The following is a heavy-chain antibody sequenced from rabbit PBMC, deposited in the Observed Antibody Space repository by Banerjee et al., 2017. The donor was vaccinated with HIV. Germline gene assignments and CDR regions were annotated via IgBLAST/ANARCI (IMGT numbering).Heavy chain of an antibody. J-gene: IGHJ4*01. CDR3: ARANADYAGYSYHFNL. V-gene: IGHV1S40*01. D-gene: IGHD8-1*01. Sequence: QSLEESGGDLVKPGASLTLTCTASGFSFSSSYYMCWVRQAPGKGLEWIACIYAGSSGSTYYASWAKGRFTISKTSSTTVTLQLTSLTAADTATYFCARANADYAGYSYHFNLWGPGTLVTVS. CDR1: GFSFSSSYY. CDR2: IYAGSSGST.